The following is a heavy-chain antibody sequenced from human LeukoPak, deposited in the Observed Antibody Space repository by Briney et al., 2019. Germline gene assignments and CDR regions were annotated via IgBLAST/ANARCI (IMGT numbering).Heavy chain of an antibody. CDR2: ITSRSSSI. CDR3: ARDSRFGKLLIPYFDY. CDR1: GFTFSSYE. Sequence: GGSLRLSCAASGFTFSSYEMNWVRQAPGKGLEWVSYITSRSSSIYYADSVKGRFTISRDNAQNSLYLQMNSLRDEDTAVYYCARDSRFGKLLIPYFDYWGQGTLVTVSS. J-gene: IGHJ4*02. V-gene: IGHV3-48*02. D-gene: IGHD3-10*01.